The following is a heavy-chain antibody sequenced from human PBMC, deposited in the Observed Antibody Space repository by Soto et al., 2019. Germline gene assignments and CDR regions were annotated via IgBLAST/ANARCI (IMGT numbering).Heavy chain of an antibody. V-gene: IGHV5-51*01. D-gene: IGHD6-13*01. CDR2: IYPGDSDT. CDR3: ARSGRYSSSWYDADYYSGMDV. Sequence: GESLKISCKGSGYSFTSYWIGWVRQMPGKGLEWMGIIYPGDSDTRYSPSFQGQVTISADKSISTAYLQWSSLKASDTAMYYCARSGRYSSSWYDADYYSGMDVWGQGTTVTVS. CDR1: GYSFTSYW. J-gene: IGHJ6*02.